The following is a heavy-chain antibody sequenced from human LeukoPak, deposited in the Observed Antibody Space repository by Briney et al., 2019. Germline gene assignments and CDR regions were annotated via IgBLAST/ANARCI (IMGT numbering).Heavy chain of an antibody. J-gene: IGHJ4*02. V-gene: IGHV1-2*02. CDR1: GYTFTGYY. CDR2: INPNSGGT. D-gene: IGHD1-7*01. Sequence: ASVKVSCKASGYTFTGYYIHCVRQAPGQGLEWMGWINPNSGGTNYAQKFQDRSTMTRDTSINTAYLELSSLRFDDTAVYYCARDRPGGELVDYWGQGTLVTVS. CDR3: ARDRPGGELVDY.